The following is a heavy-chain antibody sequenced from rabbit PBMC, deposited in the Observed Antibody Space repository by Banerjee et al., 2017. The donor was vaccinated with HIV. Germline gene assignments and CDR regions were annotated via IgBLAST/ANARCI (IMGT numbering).Heavy chain of an antibody. CDR1: GFDFSTYS. D-gene: IGHD7-1*01. Sequence: QEQLVESGGGLVQPGGSLKLSCKASGFDFSTYSMSWVRQAPGKGLEWIGCINTATGKDVYASWAKGRFTISTTSSTTVTLQMTSLTAADTATYFCARDTGTSSTYGMDLWGPGTLVTVS. CDR2: INTATGKD. CDR3: ARDTGTSSTYGMDL. J-gene: IGHJ6*01. V-gene: IGHV1S45*01.